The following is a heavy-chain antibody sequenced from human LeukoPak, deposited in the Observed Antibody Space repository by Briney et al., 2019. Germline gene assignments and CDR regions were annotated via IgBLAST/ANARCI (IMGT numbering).Heavy chain of an antibody. CDR3: ASASSHRIAAGGDY. D-gene: IGHD6-13*01. Sequence: GGSLRLSCAASGFTSSKYWMHCGRQAPGEGLVWVSRNNSDGSSRNYADSVKGRFTISRDNAKNTLYLQVNSLRAEDTAVYCASASSHRIAAGGDYWGQGTLVTVSS. CDR1: GFTSSKYW. V-gene: IGHV3-74*01. J-gene: IGHJ4*02. CDR2: NNSDGSSR.